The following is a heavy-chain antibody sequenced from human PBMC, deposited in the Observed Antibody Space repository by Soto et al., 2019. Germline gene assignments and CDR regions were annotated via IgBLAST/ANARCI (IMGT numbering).Heavy chain of an antibody. Sequence: LRLSCAASGFTFSDYYMSWIRQAPGKGLEWVSYISSSGSTIYYADSVKGRLTISRDNAKNSLYLQMNSLRAEDTAVYYCARDLKEYGDYPVGYYYGMDVWGQGTTVTVSS. CDR3: ARDLKEYGDYPVGYYYGMDV. CDR2: ISSSGSTI. D-gene: IGHD4-17*01. CDR1: GFTFSDYY. J-gene: IGHJ6*02. V-gene: IGHV3-11*01.